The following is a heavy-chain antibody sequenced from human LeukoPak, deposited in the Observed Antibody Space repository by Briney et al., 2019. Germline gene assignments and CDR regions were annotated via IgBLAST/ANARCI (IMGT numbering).Heavy chain of an antibody. J-gene: IGHJ4*02. CDR1: GFTFSSYA. CDR3: ARGLGCGGDCYHDY. Sequence: GGSLRLSCAASGFTFSSYAMNWVSQAPGKGLEWVSSITSSSNYISYEDSLKGRFTISRDNAKNSLYLQMNSLRAEDTAVYYCARGLGCGGDCYHDYWGQGTLVTVSS. D-gene: IGHD2-21*02. V-gene: IGHV3-21*01. CDR2: ITSSSNYI.